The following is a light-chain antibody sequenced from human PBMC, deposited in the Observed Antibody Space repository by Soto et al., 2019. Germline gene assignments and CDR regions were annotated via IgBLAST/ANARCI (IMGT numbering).Light chain of an antibody. V-gene: IGLV2-8*01. Sequence: QSVLTQPPSASGSPGQSVTISCTGTSSDVGGYNYVSWYQQHPGKAPKLMIYEVTKRPSGVPDRFSGSKSGNTASQTVSGLLAEDEADYYCSSHAGIINVVFGGGTKLTVL. CDR2: EVT. CDR1: SSDVGGYNY. CDR3: SSHAGIINVV. J-gene: IGLJ3*02.